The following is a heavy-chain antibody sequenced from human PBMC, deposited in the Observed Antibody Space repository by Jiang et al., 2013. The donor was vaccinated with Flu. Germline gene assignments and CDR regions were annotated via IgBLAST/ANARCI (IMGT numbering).Heavy chain of an antibody. J-gene: IGHJ4*02. CDR3: ATVGADDY. CDR1: GFTISSYG. D-gene: IGHD1-26*01. Sequence: PGKSLRLSCVASGFTISSYGMHWVRQAPGKGLEWVAVISYDGTNDYYVDSVKGRFTISRDTSKNTLYLQMNSLRTEDTAVYYCATVGADDYWGQGTLVTVSS. CDR2: ISYDGTND. V-gene: IGHV3-30*03.